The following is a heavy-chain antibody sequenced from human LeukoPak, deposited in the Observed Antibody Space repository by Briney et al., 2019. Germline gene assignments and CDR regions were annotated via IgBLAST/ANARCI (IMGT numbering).Heavy chain of an antibody. CDR1: GGSISSSSYY. J-gene: IGHJ4*02. CDR2: IYYRGST. D-gene: IGHD3-22*01. Sequence: SETLSLTCTVSGGSISSSSYYWDWIRQPPGKGLEWVASIYYRGSTYYNPSLKSRVTISVDTSKNQFSLKLSSVTAADTAVYYCAREPYYYDSSGYIFDYWGQGTLVTVSS. CDR3: AREPYYYDSSGYIFDY. V-gene: IGHV4-39*02.